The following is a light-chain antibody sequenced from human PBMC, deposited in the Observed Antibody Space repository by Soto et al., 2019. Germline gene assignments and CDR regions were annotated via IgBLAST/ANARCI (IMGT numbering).Light chain of an antibody. Sequence: EIVLTQSPGTLSLSPGERATLSCRASLSVSSSYLAWYQQKPGQAPRLLIYGSSSRATGIPDRFSGSGSGTDFTLTISRLEPEDFAVYYCQQYGSSFGPGTKGDI. CDR3: QQYGSS. J-gene: IGKJ3*01. V-gene: IGKV3-20*01. CDR2: GSS. CDR1: LSVSSSY.